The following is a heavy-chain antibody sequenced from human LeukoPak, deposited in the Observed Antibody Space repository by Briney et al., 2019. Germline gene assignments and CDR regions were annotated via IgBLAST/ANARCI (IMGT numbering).Heavy chain of an antibody. D-gene: IGHD6-19*01. V-gene: IGHV3-33*06. CDR1: GFTFSSYG. J-gene: IGHJ4*02. Sequence: PGGSLRLSCAASGFTFSSYGMHWVRQAPGKGLEWVAVIWYDGSNKYYADSVKGRFTISRDNSKNTLYLQMNSLRAEDTAVYYCAKDPAVAGTPRFWGQGTLVTVSS. CDR2: IWYDGSNK. CDR3: AKDPAVAGTPRF.